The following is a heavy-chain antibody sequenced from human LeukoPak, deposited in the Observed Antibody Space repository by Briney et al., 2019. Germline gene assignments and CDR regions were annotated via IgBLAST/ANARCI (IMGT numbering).Heavy chain of an antibody. J-gene: IGHJ4*02. CDR1: GFTFSSYE. D-gene: IGHD1-26*01. CDR3: AKSESYRFDY. Sequence: GGPVRLSCAASGFTFSSYEINWVRQAAGKVVEWVSYISSGGTYRYSADSVKGRLPISRANAKNSLYLQVNSLRDEDTDVYYCAKSESYRFDYWGQGTLVTVPS. V-gene: IGHV3-48*03. CDR2: ISSGGTYR.